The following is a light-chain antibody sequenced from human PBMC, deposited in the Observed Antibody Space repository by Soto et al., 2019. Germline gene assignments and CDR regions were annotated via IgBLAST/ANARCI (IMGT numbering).Light chain of an antibody. Sequence: ETVLTQSPGTLSLSPGERATLSCRASQSVRNNYLAWYQQKPGQAPRLLIYGASRRATGTPDRFSGSGSGTDFTLTISRLEPEDFAVYYCQQYGTSPYTFGQGTKLEI. CDR3: QQYGTSPYT. V-gene: IGKV3-20*01. CDR1: QSVRNNY. J-gene: IGKJ2*01. CDR2: GAS.